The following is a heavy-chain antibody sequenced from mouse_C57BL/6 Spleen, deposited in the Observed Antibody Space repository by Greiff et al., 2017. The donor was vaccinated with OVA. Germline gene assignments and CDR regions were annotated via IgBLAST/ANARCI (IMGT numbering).Heavy chain of an antibody. J-gene: IGHJ4*01. CDR1: GYSFTDYN. D-gene: IGHD1-1*01. V-gene: IGHV1-47*01. Sequence: VQGVESGPELVKPGASVKISCKASGYSFTDYNMNWVKQSTGKSLEWIGNFHPYNDDTKYNEKFKGKATLTVEKSSSTVYLELSRLTSDDSAVYYCARTGLLDYAMDYWGQGTSVTVSS. CDR3: ARTGLLDYAMDY. CDR2: FHPYNDDT.